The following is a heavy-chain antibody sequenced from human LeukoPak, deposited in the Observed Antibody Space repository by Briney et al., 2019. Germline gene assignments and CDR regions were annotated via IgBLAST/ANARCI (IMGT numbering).Heavy chain of an antibody. V-gene: IGHV4-4*07. J-gene: IGHJ6*03. CDR2: IYTSGST. Sequence: PSETLSLTCTVSGGSISSYYRSWIRQPAGKGLEWIGRIYTSGSTTYNPSLKSRRTMAVDTYKNQFSLKLSSVTAADTAVYYCARSYGSGSYNYYYYYMDVWGKGTTVTVSS. D-gene: IGHD3-10*01. CDR1: GGSISSYY. CDR3: ARSYGSGSYNYYYYYMDV.